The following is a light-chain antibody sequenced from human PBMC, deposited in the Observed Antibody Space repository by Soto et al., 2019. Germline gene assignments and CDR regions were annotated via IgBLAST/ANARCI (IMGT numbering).Light chain of an antibody. CDR3: QQSNTSPLT. Sequence: DIQMTQFPSALSASVGDRVTITCRASQSISTGLAWYQQKPGKAPKLLIYKASRLEGGVPSRFSGTGSGTEFNITISSLQPDDFANYYRQQSNTSPLTFRGSPTV. CDR2: KAS. CDR1: QSISTG. V-gene: IGKV1-5*03. J-gene: IGKJ4*01.